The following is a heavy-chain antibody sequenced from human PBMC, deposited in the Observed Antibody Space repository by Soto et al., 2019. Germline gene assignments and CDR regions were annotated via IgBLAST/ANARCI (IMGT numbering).Heavy chain of an antibody. CDR1: GGSISSYY. J-gene: IGHJ4*02. Sequence: SETLSLTCTVSGGSISSYYWSWIRQPPGKGLEWIGYIYYSGSTNYNPSLKSRVTISVDTSKNQFSLKLSSVTAADTAVYYCARWGSGWESFDYWGQGTLVTVSS. CDR2: IYYSGST. CDR3: ARWGSGWESFDY. D-gene: IGHD6-19*01. V-gene: IGHV4-59*01.